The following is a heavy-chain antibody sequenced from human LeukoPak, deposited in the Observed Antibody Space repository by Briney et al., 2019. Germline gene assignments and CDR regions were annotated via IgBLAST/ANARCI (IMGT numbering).Heavy chain of an antibody. J-gene: IGHJ4*02. CDR1: GGSISSRSYY. CDR2: IYYSGST. CDR3: ARQTDTAMDFDY. D-gene: IGHD5-18*01. V-gene: IGHV4-39*01. Sequence: SETLSLTCTVSGGSISSRSYYWGWIRQPPGKGLEWIGSIYYSGSTYYNPSLKSRVTISVDTSKNQFSLKLSSVTAADTAVYYCARQTDTAMDFDYWGQGTLVTVSS.